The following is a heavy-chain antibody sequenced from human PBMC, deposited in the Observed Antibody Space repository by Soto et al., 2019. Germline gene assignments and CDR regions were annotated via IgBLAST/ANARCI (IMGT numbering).Heavy chain of an antibody. CDR3: TTSRDSSSLRYNWFDP. J-gene: IGHJ5*02. CDR2: IRSKAYGGTT. D-gene: IGHD6-6*01. V-gene: IGHV3-49*03. Sequence: GGSLRLSCTASGFTFGDYAMSWFRQAPGKGLEWVGFIRSKAYGGTTEYAASVKGRFTISRDDSKSIAYLQMNSLKTEDTAVYYCTTSRDSSSLRYNWFDPWGQGTLVTVSS. CDR1: GFTFGDYA.